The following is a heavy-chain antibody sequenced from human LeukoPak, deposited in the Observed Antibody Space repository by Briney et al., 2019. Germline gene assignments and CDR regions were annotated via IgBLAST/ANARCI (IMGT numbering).Heavy chain of an antibody. CDR2: INHSGST. D-gene: IGHD3-22*01. CDR3: ARGLQTYYYDSSGYYHY. Sequence: PSETLSLTCAVYGGSFSGYYWSWLRQPPGKGLEWIGEINHSGSTNYNPSLKSRVTISVDTSKNQFSLKLSSVTAADTAVYYCARGLQTYYYDSSGYYHYWGQGTLVTVSS. V-gene: IGHV4-34*01. CDR1: GGSFSGYY. J-gene: IGHJ4*02.